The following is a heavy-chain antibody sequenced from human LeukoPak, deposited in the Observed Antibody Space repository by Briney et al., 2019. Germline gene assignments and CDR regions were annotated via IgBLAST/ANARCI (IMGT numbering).Heavy chain of an antibody. CDR3: ARARALVCSGGSCFPSSRNWFDP. CDR1: GGSFSGYY. J-gene: IGHJ5*02. D-gene: IGHD2-15*01. Sequence: SETLSLTCAVYGGSFSGYYWSWIRQPPGKGLEWIGEINHGGSTNYNPSLKSRVTISVDTSKNQFSLKLSSVTAADTAVYYCARARALVCSGGSCFPSSRNWFDPWGQGTLVTVSS. V-gene: IGHV4-34*01. CDR2: INHGGST.